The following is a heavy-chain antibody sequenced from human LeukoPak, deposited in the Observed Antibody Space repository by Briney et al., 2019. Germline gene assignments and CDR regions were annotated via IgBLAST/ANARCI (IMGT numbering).Heavy chain of an antibody. Sequence: GGSLRLSCAASGLTFSIHWMNWVRQAPGKGLECVANINQDGSDKYYVDSVKGRFTISRDNTKNSLYLQMNSLRAEDTAVYYCARDLPNYYDSSGLAHDYWGQGTLVTVSS. D-gene: IGHD3-22*01. CDR3: ARDLPNYYDSSGLAHDY. CDR1: GLTFSIHW. J-gene: IGHJ4*02. CDR2: INQDGSDK. V-gene: IGHV3-7*01.